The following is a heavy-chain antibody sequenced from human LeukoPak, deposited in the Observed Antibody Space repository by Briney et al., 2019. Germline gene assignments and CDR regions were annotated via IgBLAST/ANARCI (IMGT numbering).Heavy chain of an antibody. CDR3: ARGRKGSYDYIWGSYRYDYFDY. V-gene: IGHV1-8*01. D-gene: IGHD3-16*02. Sequence: ASVKVSCKASGCTFTSYDINWVRQATGQGLEWMGWMNPNSGNTGYAQKFQGRVTMTRNTSISTAYMELSSLRSEDTAVYYCARGRKGSYDYIWGSYRYDYFDYWGQGTLVTVSS. J-gene: IGHJ4*02. CDR2: MNPNSGNT. CDR1: GCTFTSYD.